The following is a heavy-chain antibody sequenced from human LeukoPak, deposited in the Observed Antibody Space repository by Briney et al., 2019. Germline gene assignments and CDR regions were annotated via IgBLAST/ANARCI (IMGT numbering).Heavy chain of an antibody. J-gene: IGHJ6*03. CDR3: ARLGGVMIGNYYYYYMDV. Sequence: GGSLRLSCAASGFTFSSYDMNWVRQAPGKGLQWVSAITTIGGSTYYADSVKGRFTISRDNSKNTLYLQMNSLRAEDTAVYYCARLGGVMIGNYYYYYMDVWGKGTTVTVSS. V-gene: IGHV3-23*01. CDR1: GFTFSSYD. CDR2: ITTIGGST. D-gene: IGHD3-3*01.